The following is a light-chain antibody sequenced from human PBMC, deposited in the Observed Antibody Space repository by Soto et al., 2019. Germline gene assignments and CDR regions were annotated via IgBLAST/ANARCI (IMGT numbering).Light chain of an antibody. CDR1: SSDIGAYNY. J-gene: IGLJ2*01. Sequence: QSALTQPASVSGSPGQSITISCTGTSSDIGAYNYVSWYQQHPGKAPKLMIYDVNIRPSGVSNRFSGSKSGNTASLTISGLQAEDEADYYCTSWTTSTTMISGGGTKLTVL. CDR2: DVN. CDR3: TSWTTSTTMI. V-gene: IGLV2-14*03.